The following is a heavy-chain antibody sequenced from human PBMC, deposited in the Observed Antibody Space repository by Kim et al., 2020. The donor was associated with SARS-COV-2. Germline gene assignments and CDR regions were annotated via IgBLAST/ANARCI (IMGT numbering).Heavy chain of an antibody. V-gene: IGHV4-34*01. J-gene: IGHJ4*02. D-gene: IGHD6-19*01. CDR3: ARGDWYSSGPLDY. Sequence: YNPALKSRVTRSVDTSKTQFSLKLSSVTAADTAVYYCARGDWYSSGPLDYWGQGTLVTVSS.